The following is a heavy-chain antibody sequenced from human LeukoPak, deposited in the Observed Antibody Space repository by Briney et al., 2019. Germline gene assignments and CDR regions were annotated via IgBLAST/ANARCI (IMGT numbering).Heavy chain of an antibody. Sequence: PSQTLSLTCTVSGGSISSGSYYSSWIRQPAGKGLEWIGRIYTSGSTNYNPSLKSRVAISVDTSKNQFSLKLSSVTAADTAVYYCAASPRGWNDSPFDYWGQGTLVTVSS. D-gene: IGHD1-1*01. CDR1: GGSISSGSYY. V-gene: IGHV4-61*02. CDR2: IYTSGST. CDR3: AASPRGWNDSPFDY. J-gene: IGHJ4*02.